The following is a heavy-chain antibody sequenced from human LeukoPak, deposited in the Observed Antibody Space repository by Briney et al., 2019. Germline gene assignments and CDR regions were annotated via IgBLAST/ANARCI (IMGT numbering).Heavy chain of an antibody. V-gene: IGHV4-34*01. D-gene: IGHD3-22*01. J-gene: IGHJ4*02. Sequence: SETLSLTCAVYGGSFSGYYWSWIRQPPGKGLEWIGEINHSGSTNYNPSLKSRVTISVDTSKNQFSLKLSSVTAADTAVYYCARGPNYYDSSGYYYVYWGQGTLVTVSS. CDR1: GGSFSGYY. CDR3: ARGPNYYDSSGYYYVY. CDR2: INHSGST.